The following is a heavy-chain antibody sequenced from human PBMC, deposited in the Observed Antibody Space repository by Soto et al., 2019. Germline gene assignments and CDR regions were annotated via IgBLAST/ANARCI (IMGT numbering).Heavy chain of an antibody. D-gene: IGHD3-10*01. CDR1: GGSFSSSSSY. Sequence: SESLSLTCTVSGGSFSSSSSYWGWIRQGPGQGLEWIGNIYYSGSTYNNPSLKSRVTISVDTSKNQFSLKLSSVTAADTAVYYCARQSEYYYASGRAAPLYGMDVWGQGTTVS. CDR2: IYYSGST. J-gene: IGHJ6*02. V-gene: IGHV4-39*01. CDR3: ARQSEYYYASGRAAPLYGMDV.